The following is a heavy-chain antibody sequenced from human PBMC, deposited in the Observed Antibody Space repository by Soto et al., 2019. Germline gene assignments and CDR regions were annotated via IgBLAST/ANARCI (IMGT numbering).Heavy chain of an antibody. CDR1: GFTFNNYA. V-gene: IGHV3-23*01. Sequence: EVQLFESGGGLVQPGGSLRLSCAASGFTFNNYAMTWVRQAPGKGLEWVSAISGGGDTTSYADSVKGRFTVCRDGSKKTLYLQMSSLRAEDTALYYCAKGRGGSGSLTPRVDFWGQGTLVTVSS. J-gene: IGHJ4*02. CDR3: AKGRGGSGSLTPRVDF. CDR2: ISGGGDTT. D-gene: IGHD3-10*01.